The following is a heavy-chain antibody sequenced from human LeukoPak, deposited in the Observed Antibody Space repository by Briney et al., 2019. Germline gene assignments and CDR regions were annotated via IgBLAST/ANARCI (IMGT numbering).Heavy chain of an antibody. Sequence: GGTLRLSCSASGFTFSTHGMNWVRQAPGRGLEWVSGIRGNGITTYYADSVKGRFTISRDNSKNTVYLQMNSLRAEDTAVYYCARAEYYDSSGYYYFLGFDYWGQGTLVTVSS. CDR3: ARAEYYDSSGYYYFLGFDY. CDR1: GFTFSTHG. J-gene: IGHJ4*02. D-gene: IGHD3-22*01. CDR2: IRGNGITT. V-gene: IGHV3-23*01.